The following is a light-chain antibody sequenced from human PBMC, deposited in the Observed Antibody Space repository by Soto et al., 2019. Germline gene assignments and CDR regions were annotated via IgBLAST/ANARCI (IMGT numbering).Light chain of an antibody. CDR2: EVN. CDR1: SSDVGATDY. V-gene: IGLV2-8*01. Sequence: QSALTQPPSACGSLGQSVAISCTGTSSDVGATDYVSWYQHHSGKAPKLLLYEVNKRPSGVPDRFSGSKSGNTASLTVSVLQADDEADYYCISHAGTSNVLGTGTKVTVL. CDR3: ISHAGTSNV. J-gene: IGLJ1*01.